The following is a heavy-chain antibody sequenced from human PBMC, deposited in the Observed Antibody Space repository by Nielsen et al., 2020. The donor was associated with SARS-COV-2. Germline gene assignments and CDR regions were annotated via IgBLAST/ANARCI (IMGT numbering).Heavy chain of an antibody. V-gene: IGHV5-51*01. Sequence: GSLRLSCKGSGYSFTSYWIGWVRQMPGKGLEWMGIIYPGDSDTRYSPSFQGQVTISADKSISTAYLQWSSLKASDTAMYYCARQRYSGYDQKPYYFDYWGQGTLVTVSS. CDR3: ARQRYSGYDQKPYYFDY. J-gene: IGHJ4*02. CDR1: GYSFTSYW. CDR2: IYPGDSDT. D-gene: IGHD5-12*01.